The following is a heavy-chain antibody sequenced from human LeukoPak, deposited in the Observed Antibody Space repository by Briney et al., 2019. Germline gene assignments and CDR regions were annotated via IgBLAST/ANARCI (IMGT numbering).Heavy chain of an antibody. D-gene: IGHD2-15*01. CDR2: INHSGST. CDR1: GGSFSGYY. CDR3: ARAAPYCGYGMDV. V-gene: IGHV4-34*01. Sequence: PSETLSLTCAVYGGSFSGYYWSWIRQPPGKGLEWIGEINHSGSTNYNPSLKSRVTISVDTSKNQFSLKLSSVTAADTAVYYCARAAPYCGYGMDVWGKGTTVTVSS. J-gene: IGHJ6*04.